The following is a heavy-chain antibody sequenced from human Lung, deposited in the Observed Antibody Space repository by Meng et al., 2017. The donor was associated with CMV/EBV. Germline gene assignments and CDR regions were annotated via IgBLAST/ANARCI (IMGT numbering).Heavy chain of an antibody. D-gene: IGHD1-14*01. V-gene: IGHV1-69*13. J-gene: IGHJ4*02. Sequence: QVHLLQAGPEGKKPGASVRVSCKASGYTFGSYGICWVRQAPGQGLEWMGGLIAVFDKTKAAPRFQDRVTFTADESTSTAYMELSSLTFDDTAVYFCARGRRNEPLFDYWGQGTLVTVSS. CDR1: GYTFGSYG. CDR2: LIAVFDKT. CDR3: ARGRRNEPLFDY.